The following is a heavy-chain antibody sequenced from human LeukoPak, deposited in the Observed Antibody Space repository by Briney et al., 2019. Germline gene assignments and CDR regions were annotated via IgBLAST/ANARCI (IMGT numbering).Heavy chain of an antibody. V-gene: IGHV3-7*01. D-gene: IGHD6-19*01. J-gene: IGHJ6*02. CDR1: GFTFNAYW. CDR3: ARVEQWLVLYYYYYGMDV. CDR2: IKENGNEQ. Sequence: PGGSLRLSCAASGFTFNAYWMSWVRQAPGKGPEWVAHIKENGNEQRYADSVEGRFTICRDNAKNSLYLQMNSLRAEDTAVYYCARVEQWLVLYYYYYGMDVWGQGTTVTVSS.